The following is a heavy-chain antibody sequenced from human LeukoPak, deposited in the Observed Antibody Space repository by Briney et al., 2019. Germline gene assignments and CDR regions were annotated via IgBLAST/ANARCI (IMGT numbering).Heavy chain of an antibody. CDR1: GFTFSSYE. CDR3: ARERKAYYGSGSGYDY. V-gene: IGHV3-48*03. CDR2: ISSSGSTI. J-gene: IGHJ4*02. D-gene: IGHD3-10*01. Sequence: PGGSLRLSCAASGFTFSSYEMNWVRQAPGKGLEWVSYISSSGSTIYYADSVKGRFTISRDNAKNSLHLQMNSLRAEDTAVYYCARERKAYYGSGSGYDYWGQGTLVTVSS.